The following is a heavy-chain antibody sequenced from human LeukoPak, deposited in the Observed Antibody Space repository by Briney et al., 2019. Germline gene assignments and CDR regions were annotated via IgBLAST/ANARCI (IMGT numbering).Heavy chain of an antibody. Sequence: SKTLSLTCTVSGGSTSSYYWSWIRQPPGKGLEWIGYIYYSGSTNYNPSLKSRVTISVDTSKNQFSLKLSSVTAADTAVYYCARIISSGLKKYFQHWGQGTLVTVSS. CDR1: GGSTSSYY. J-gene: IGHJ1*01. CDR2: IYYSGST. V-gene: IGHV4-59*01. D-gene: IGHD3-22*01. CDR3: ARIISSGLKKYFQH.